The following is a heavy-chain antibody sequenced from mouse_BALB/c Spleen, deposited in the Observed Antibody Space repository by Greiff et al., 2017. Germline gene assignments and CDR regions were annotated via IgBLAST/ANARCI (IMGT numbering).Heavy chain of an antibody. CDR1: GYTFTSYW. Sequence: QVQLQQSGAELARPGASVKLSCKASGYTFTSYWMQWVKQRPGQGLEWMGAIYPGDGDTRYTQKFKGKATLTADKSSSTAYMQLSSLASEDSAVYYCARCGGLPCDYWGQGTTLTVSS. V-gene: IGHV1-87*01. CDR2: IYPGDGDT. J-gene: IGHJ2*01. D-gene: IGHD6-1*01. CDR3: ARCGGLPCDY.